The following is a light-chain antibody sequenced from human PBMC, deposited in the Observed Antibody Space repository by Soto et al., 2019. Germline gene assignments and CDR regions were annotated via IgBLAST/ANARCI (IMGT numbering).Light chain of an antibody. V-gene: IGKV1-27*01. Sequence: DIQMAQSPSSLSASVGDRVTITCRASRGIYTHLAWYQQKPGNAPKLLIYGASTLQSGVPSRFSASGSGTDFFLTISGLQPEDVGTYFCQTYDKAPWTFGQGTRVDI. J-gene: IGKJ1*01. CDR2: GAS. CDR1: RGIYTH. CDR3: QTYDKAPWT.